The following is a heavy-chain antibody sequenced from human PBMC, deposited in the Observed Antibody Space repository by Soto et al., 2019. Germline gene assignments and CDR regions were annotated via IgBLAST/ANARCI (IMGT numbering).Heavy chain of an antibody. J-gene: IGHJ6*02. Sequence: ASVKVSCKASGYTFTTYAIHWVRQAPGQRLEWMGWINAGNGNTKYSQKFQGRVTITRDTSASTAYMELSSLRSEDTAVYYCAREAIVLVPADNYYYYYGMDVWGQGTTVTVSS. CDR1: GYTFTTYA. V-gene: IGHV1-3*01. D-gene: IGHD2-2*01. CDR3: AREAIVLVPADNYYYYYGMDV. CDR2: INAGNGNT.